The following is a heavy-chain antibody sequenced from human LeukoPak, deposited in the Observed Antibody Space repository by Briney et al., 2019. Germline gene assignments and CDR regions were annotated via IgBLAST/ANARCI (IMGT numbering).Heavy chain of an antibody. V-gene: IGHV3-74*01. CDR2: INSDGSST. CDR1: GLTFSSHW. CDR3: ASSSSSSWEYRYYYYGMDV. D-gene: IGHD6-13*01. Sequence: GGSLRLSCAASGLTFSSHWMHWVRQAPGKGLVWVSRINSDGSSTSYADSVKGRFTISRDNAKNTLYLQMNSLRAEDTAVYYCASSSSSSWEYRYYYYGMDVWDQGTTVTVSS. J-gene: IGHJ6*02.